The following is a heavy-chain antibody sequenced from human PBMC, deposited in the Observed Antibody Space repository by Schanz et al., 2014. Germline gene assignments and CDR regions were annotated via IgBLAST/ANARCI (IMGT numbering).Heavy chain of an antibody. Sequence: QVHLVQSGAEVKKPGSSVKVSCKASGGTFSSDTFSWVRQAPGQGLEWMGWITAYNGDTNYALKLQGRVTMTTDTSTGTAYMELRSLRSDDTALYYCTRGGYSYALSAFDIWGQGTTVIVSS. J-gene: IGHJ3*02. V-gene: IGHV1-18*01. CDR3: TRGGYSYALSAFDI. CDR2: ITAYNGDT. D-gene: IGHD5-18*01. CDR1: GGTFSSDT.